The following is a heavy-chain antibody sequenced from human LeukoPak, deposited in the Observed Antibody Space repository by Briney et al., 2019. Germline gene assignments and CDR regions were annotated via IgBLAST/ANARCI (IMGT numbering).Heavy chain of an antibody. V-gene: IGHV4-31*03. Sequence: TSETLSLTCTVSGYSIRSGYYWSWIRQHPGKGLEWIGYIYYSGTAYYSPSLKSRVTILVDTSKTQLSLKLSSVTAADTAVYYCARAISYGSAFDVWGQGTMVTVSS. CDR1: GYSIRSGYY. CDR3: ARAISYGSAFDV. D-gene: IGHD3-3*01. J-gene: IGHJ3*01. CDR2: IYYSGTA.